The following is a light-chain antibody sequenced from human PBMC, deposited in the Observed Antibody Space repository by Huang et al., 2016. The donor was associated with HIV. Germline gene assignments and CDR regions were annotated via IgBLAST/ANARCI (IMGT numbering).Light chain of an antibody. CDR3: RQSDRTPYT. V-gene: IGKV1-39*01. CDR1: QSFSRS. CDR2: AAS. J-gene: IGKJ2*01. Sequence: DIHMNPPPSSLSASFVDRVTISCRSSQSFSRSLNLYQQRPGKAPKLLIYAASSLQSGVPARLSGSGSGTEFRLKINSLQAEEFATYYCRQSDRTPYTYGQGTKMEIK.